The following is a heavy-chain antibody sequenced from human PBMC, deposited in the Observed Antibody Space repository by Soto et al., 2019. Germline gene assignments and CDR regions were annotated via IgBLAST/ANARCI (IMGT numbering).Heavy chain of an antibody. CDR1: GFTFSSYG. CDR2: IWYDGSNK. V-gene: IGHV3-30*02. J-gene: IGHJ4*02. D-gene: IGHD3-22*01. CDR3: VKGEYYYDSSGYYPFDY. Sequence: GGSLRLSCAASGFTFSSYGMHWVRQAPGKGLEWVAVIWYDGSNKYYADSVKGRFTISRDNSKKTLYLQMNSLRAEDTAVYYCVKGEYYYDSSGYYPFDYWGQGTLVTVSS.